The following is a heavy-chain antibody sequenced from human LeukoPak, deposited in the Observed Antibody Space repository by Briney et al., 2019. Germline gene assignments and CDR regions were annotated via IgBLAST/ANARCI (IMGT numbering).Heavy chain of an antibody. CDR1: GGSISSYY. V-gene: IGHV4-59*08. CDR3: ARVYSSGSRAFQY. D-gene: IGHD6-19*01. CDR2: IYYSGST. Sequence: ASETLSLTCTVSGGSISSYYWSWIRQPPGKGLEWIGYIYYSGSTNYNPSLKSRVTISVDTSKNQFSLKLSSVTAADTAVYYCARVYSSGSRAFQYWGQGTLVTVSS. J-gene: IGHJ1*01.